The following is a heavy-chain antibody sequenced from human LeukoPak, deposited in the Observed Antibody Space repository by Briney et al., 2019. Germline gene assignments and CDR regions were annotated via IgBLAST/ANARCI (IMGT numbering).Heavy chain of an antibody. CDR2: INPNSGGT. CDR3: AREDCSSTSCKEGFDY. CDR1: GYTFTGYY. J-gene: IGHJ4*02. D-gene: IGHD2-2*01. V-gene: IGHV1-2*02. Sequence: GASVKVSCKASGYTFTGYYMHWVRQAPGQGLEWMGWINPNSGGTNYAQKFQGRVTMTRDTSISTAYMELSRLRSDDTAVYYCAREDCSSTSCKEGFDYWGQGTLVTVSS.